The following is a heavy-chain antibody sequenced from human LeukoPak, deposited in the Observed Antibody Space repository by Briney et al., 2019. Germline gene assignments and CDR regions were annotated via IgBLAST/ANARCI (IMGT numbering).Heavy chain of an antibody. V-gene: IGHV2-5*02. CDR1: GFSLSTSGVG. CDR3: AHARGTYYYGSGSYPFGS. J-gene: IGHJ4*02. CDR2: IYWDDDK. D-gene: IGHD3-10*01. Sequence: KESGPTLVNPTQTLTLTCTFSGFSLSTSGVGVGWIRQPPGKALEWLALIYWDDDKRYSPSLKSRLTITKDTSKNQVVLTMTNMDPVDTATYYCAHARGTYYYGSGSYPFGSWGQGTLVTVSS.